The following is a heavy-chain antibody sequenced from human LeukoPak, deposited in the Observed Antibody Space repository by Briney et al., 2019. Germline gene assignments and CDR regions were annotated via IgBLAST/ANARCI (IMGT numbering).Heavy chain of an antibody. CDR1: GFTISTYA. D-gene: IGHD1-26*01. CDR2: SSASGSTT. Sequence: GGSLRLSCAASGFTISTYALSWVRQAPGKGLEWVSASSASGSTTYYADSVRGRFTISRDNSKNTLYLQMNSLRDEDTAVYYCSRESGAFSPFGYWGQGTLVTVTS. CDR3: SRESGAFSPFGY. V-gene: IGHV3-23*01. J-gene: IGHJ4*02.